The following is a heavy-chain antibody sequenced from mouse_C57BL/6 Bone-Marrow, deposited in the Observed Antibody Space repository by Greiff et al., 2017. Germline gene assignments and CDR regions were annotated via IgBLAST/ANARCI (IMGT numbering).Heavy chain of an antibody. CDR3: ARYDGY. CDR1: GYSFTGYY. V-gene: IGHV1-42*01. D-gene: IGHD2-3*01. CDR2: INPSTGGT. Sequence: VQLKESGAELMKPGASVKLSCKASGYSFTGYYMNWVKQSPEKSLEWIGEINPSTGGTTYNQKFKAKATLTVDKSSSTAYMQLKSLTSEDSAVYYCARYDGYWGQGTLVTVSA. J-gene: IGHJ3*02.